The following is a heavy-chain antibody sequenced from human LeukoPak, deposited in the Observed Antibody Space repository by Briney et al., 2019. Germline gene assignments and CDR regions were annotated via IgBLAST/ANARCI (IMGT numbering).Heavy chain of an antibody. D-gene: IGHD1-7*01. Sequence: PGGSLRLSCAASGFNLNNHDFYWVRQAPGKGLEWVSYISRTGKTTYYADSVRGRFTISRDNAKNSVFLQMNSLRVEDTAVYYCASLLALNYVGHFDLWGQGTLVTVSS. CDR2: ISRTGKTT. CDR1: GFNLNNHD. V-gene: IGHV3-48*01. J-gene: IGHJ5*02. CDR3: ASLLALNYVGHFDL.